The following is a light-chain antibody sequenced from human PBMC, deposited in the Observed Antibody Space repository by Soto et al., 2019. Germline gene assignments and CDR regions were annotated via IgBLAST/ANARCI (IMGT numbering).Light chain of an antibody. Sequence: QSVLTQPPSVAGAPGQRVTISGTWSSSNIGAGYDVHWYQQLPGIDPKLLIYSNTNRPSGVPDRVSGSKSGTSASLAITGLQTEDEADYYCQSYDSSLIGSVFGGGTKLTVL. CDR3: QSYDSSLIGSV. CDR2: SNT. V-gene: IGLV1-40*01. J-gene: IGLJ2*01. CDR1: SSNIGAGYD.